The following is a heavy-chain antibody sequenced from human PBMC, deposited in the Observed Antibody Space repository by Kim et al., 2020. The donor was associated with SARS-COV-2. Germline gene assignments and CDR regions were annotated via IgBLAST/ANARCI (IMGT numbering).Heavy chain of an antibody. CDR2: IYHSGST. CDR1: GGSISSSNW. V-gene: IGHV4-4*02. J-gene: IGHJ6*02. Sequence: SETLSLTCAVSGGSISSSNWWSWVRQPPGKGLEWIGEIYHSGSTNYNPSLKSRVTISVDKSKNQFSLKLSSVTAADTAVYYCARMMNVLRYFDWDPYGMDVWGQGTTGTVSS. CDR3: ARMMNVLRYFDWDPYGMDV. D-gene: IGHD3-9*01.